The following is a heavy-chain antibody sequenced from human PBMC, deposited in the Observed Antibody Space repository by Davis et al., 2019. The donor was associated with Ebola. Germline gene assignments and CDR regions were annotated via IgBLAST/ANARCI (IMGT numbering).Heavy chain of an antibody. Sequence: GESLKISCAASGFSVSSNYMTWVRQAPGKGLEWVSVIYDQSTAYADAVRGRFIISRDKSNNTLYLEMNSLIVDDTAVYYCATTQWLREFDNWGQGTLVTVSS. J-gene: IGHJ4*02. CDR3: ATTQWLREFDN. CDR1: GFSVSSNY. D-gene: IGHD6-19*01. CDR2: IYDQST. V-gene: IGHV3-53*05.